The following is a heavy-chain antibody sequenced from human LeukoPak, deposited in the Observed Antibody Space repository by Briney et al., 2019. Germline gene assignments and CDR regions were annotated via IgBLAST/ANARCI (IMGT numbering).Heavy chain of an antibody. D-gene: IGHD2-15*01. CDR1: GYSFTSYW. J-gene: IGHJ4*02. CDR2: IYPGDSDT. V-gene: IGHV5-51*01. Sequence: GESLQISCQGSGYSFTSYWIGWVRQMPGKGLEWMGIIYPGDSDTRYSPSFEGQVTISADKSISTAYLQWSSLKASDTAMYYCARGGWSVNLPFDYWGQGTLVTVSS. CDR3: ARGGWSVNLPFDY.